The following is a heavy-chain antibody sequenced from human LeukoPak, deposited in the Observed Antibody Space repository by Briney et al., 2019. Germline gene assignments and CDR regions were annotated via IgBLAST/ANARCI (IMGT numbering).Heavy chain of an antibody. V-gene: IGHV1-2*02. CDR2: INPNSGGT. J-gene: IGHJ3*02. CDR1: AYTFTGYY. CDR3: ARRVVVTAIPALDAFDI. D-gene: IGHD2-21*02. Sequence: ASVTVSCKASAYTFTGYYMHWVRQAPGKGLEWMGWINPNSGGTNYAQKFQGRVTMTRDTSISTAYMELSRLRSDDTAVYYCARRVVVTAIPALDAFDIWGQGTMVTVSS.